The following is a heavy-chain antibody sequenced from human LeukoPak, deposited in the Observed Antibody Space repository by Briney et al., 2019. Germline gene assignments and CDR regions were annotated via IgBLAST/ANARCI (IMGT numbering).Heavy chain of an antibody. Sequence: SGGSLRLSCAASGFTFSSYGMHWVRQAPGKGLEWVAGISYDGSNKYYADSVKGRFTISRDNAKNSLYLQMSSLTAEDTAVYYCARRATTERGHSYGLDYWGQGTLVTVSS. J-gene: IGHJ4*02. CDR3: ARRATTERGHSYGLDY. D-gene: IGHD5-18*01. CDR1: GFTFSSYG. V-gene: IGHV3-30*03. CDR2: ISYDGSNK.